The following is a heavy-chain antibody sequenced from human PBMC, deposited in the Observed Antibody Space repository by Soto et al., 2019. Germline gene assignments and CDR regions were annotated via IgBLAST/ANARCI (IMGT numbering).Heavy chain of an antibody. Sequence: QVQLVESGGGVVQPGRSLRLSCAASGFTFSSYGMHWVRQAPGKGLEWVAVISYDGSNKYYADSVKGRFTISRDNSKNTLYLQMNSLRAEDTAVYYCAKDIGYCGGDCYSGDGMDVWGQGTTVTVSS. CDR3: AKDIGYCGGDCYSGDGMDV. CDR2: ISYDGSNK. V-gene: IGHV3-30*18. D-gene: IGHD2-21*02. CDR1: GFTFSSYG. J-gene: IGHJ6*02.